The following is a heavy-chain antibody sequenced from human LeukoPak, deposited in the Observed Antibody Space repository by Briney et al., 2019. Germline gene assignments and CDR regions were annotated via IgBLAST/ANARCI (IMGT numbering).Heavy chain of an antibody. J-gene: IGHJ4*02. V-gene: IGHV3-23*01. CDR2: ISGSGGRT. Sequence: TGGSLRLSCAASGFTFSSDDMSWVRQAPGKGLVWVTGISGSGGRTYYADSVKGRFTISRDNSKNTLYLRMNSLRAEDTAVYYCAKHTYYYESSGTTALFDYWGQGTLVTVSS. D-gene: IGHD3-22*01. CDR1: GFTFSSDD. CDR3: AKHTYYYESSGTTALFDY.